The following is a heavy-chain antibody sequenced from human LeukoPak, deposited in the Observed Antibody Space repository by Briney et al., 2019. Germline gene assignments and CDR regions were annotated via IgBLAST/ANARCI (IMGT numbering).Heavy chain of an antibody. CDR3: AKEEVPNDY. D-gene: IGHD2-2*01. J-gene: IGHJ4*02. CDR1: GFSLSINS. V-gene: IGHV3-23*01. CDR2: ISRDGDKT. Sequence: GGSLRLSCAVSGFSLSINSMCWVRQAPGKGLEWVSGISRDGDKTYYVDSVEGRFTISRDTSKNTLYLQMDTLSVEDTATYYCAKEEVPNDYWGQGTLVTVSS.